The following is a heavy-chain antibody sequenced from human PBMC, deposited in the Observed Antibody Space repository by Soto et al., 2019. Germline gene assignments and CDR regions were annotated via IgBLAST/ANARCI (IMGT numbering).Heavy chain of an antibody. CDR1: GGSISSYY. CDR2: IYYSGST. CDR3: ARLGCSGGSSPFDP. D-gene: IGHD2-15*01. V-gene: IGHV4-59*08. J-gene: IGHJ5*02. Sequence: PSETLSLTCTVSGGSISSYYWSWIRQPPGKGLEYIGYIYYSGSTNYNPSLKSRVTISVDTSKNQFSLNLNSVTAADTAVYYCARLGCSGGSSPFDPWGQGTLVTVSS.